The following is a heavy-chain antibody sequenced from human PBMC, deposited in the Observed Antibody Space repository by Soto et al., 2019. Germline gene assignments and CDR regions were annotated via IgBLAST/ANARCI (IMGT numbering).Heavy chain of an antibody. CDR1: GYTFTSYG. J-gene: IGHJ5*02. CDR2: ISVYNGNT. V-gene: IGHV1-18*01. CDR3: ARDLGYCSGGSCPSNWFDP. D-gene: IGHD2-15*01. Sequence: ASVKVSCKASGYTFTSYGITWVRQAPGQGLEWMGWISVYNGNTKYAQKLQGRVTMTTDTSTSTAYMELRTLRSDDTAVYYCARDLGYCSGGSCPSNWFDPCGQGTLVTVSS.